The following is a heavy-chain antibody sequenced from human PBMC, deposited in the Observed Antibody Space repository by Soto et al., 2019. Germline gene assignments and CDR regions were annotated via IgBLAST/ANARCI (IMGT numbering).Heavy chain of an antibody. Sequence: VQVLESGGGLVQPGGSLRLSCSVSGFAFGGFTMTWVRQAPGKGLEWVSSISGSAARTYYADSVQGRFTISRYNSKSTLYLQMNSVRVEDTAEYYGTRGGVGTTGSCDFWGQGTLVAVSS. CDR1: GFAFGGFT. CDR3: TRGGVGTTGSCDF. D-gene: IGHD6-13*01. V-gene: IGHV3-23*01. CDR2: ISGSAART. J-gene: IGHJ4*02.